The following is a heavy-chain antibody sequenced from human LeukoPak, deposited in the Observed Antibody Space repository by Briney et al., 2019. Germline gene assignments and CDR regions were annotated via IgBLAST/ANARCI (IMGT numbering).Heavy chain of an antibody. D-gene: IGHD6-13*01. CDR1: GFTFSSYW. V-gene: IGHV3-7*03. CDR2: INHNGNVN. Sequence: GGSLRLSCAASGFTFSSYWMNWARQAPGKGLEWVASINHNGNVNYYVDSVKGRFTISRDNAKNSLYLQMSNLRAEDTAVYFCARDGIAAAWGQGTLVTVSS. CDR3: ARDGIAAA. J-gene: IGHJ5*02.